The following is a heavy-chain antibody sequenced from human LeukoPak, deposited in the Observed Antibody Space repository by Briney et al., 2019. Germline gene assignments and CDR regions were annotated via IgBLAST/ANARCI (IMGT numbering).Heavy chain of an antibody. V-gene: IGHV1-18*01. CDR3: ARDGTSGSYFHSRYYFDY. J-gene: IGHJ4*02. CDR1: GYTFTSYG. CDR2: ISAYNGNT. D-gene: IGHD3-10*01. Sequence: GASVKVSCKASGYTFTSYGISWVRQAPGQGLEWMGWISAYNGNTNYAQKLQGRVTMTTDTSTSTAYMELRSLRSDDTAVYYCARDGTSGSYFHSRYYFDYWGQGTLVTVSS.